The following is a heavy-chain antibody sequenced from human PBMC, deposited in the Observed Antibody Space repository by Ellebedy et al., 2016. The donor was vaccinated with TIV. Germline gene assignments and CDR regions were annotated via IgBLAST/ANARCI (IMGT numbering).Heavy chain of an antibody. V-gene: IGHV1-46*01. CDR2: INPSGGST. CDR1: GYTFTGYY. Sequence: ASVKVSXXASGYTFTGYYMHWVRQAPGQGLEWMGIINPSGGSTSYAQKFQGRVTMTRDTSTSTVYMELSSLRSEDTAVYYCASSGGPVTTDYYYYGMDVWGQGTTVTVSS. J-gene: IGHJ6*02. D-gene: IGHD4-17*01. CDR3: ASSGGPVTTDYYYYGMDV.